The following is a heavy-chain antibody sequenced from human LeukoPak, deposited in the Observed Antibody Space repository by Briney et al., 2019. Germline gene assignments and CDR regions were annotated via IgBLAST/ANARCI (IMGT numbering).Heavy chain of an antibody. J-gene: IGHJ4*02. CDR2: IGGRDGST. CDR3: AKGHYYGSGSLDY. CDR1: GFTVSNNF. D-gene: IGHD3-10*01. V-gene: IGHV3-23*01. Sequence: PGGSLRLSCAASGFTVSNNFMNWVRQAPGKGLEWVSAIGGRDGSTYYADSVKGRFTISRDNSKNTLYVQMNSLRAEDTAVYYCAKGHYYGSGSLDYWGQGTLVTVSS.